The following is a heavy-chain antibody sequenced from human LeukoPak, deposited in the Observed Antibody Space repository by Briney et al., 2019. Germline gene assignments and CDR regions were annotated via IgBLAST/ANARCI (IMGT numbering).Heavy chain of an antibody. CDR2: IRYDGSNT. Sequence: GGSLRLSCAASGFTFSSYSMNWVRQAPGKGLEWVTFIRYDGSNTYYADSVKGRFAISRDNSKNTLYLQMNSLKTEDTAVYYCTTGLGMITMIVVVTQNFDYWGQGTLVTVSS. J-gene: IGHJ4*02. CDR3: TTGLGMITMIVVVTQNFDY. CDR1: GFTFSSYS. D-gene: IGHD3-22*01. V-gene: IGHV3-30*02.